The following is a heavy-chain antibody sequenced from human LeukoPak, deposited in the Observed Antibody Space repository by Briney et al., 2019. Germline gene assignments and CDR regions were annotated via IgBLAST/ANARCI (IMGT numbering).Heavy chain of an antibody. D-gene: IGHD3-10*01. V-gene: IGHV4-39*01. CDR3: ARHKMVRGIGYYYYMDV. Sequence: SETLSLTCTISGGSISSSSYYWSWIRQPPGKGLEWIGSMYYSGSTYYNPSLKSRVTISVDTSKNQFSLKVFSVTAADTAVYYCARHKMVRGIGYYYYMDVWGKGTTVTISS. J-gene: IGHJ6*03. CDR2: MYYSGST. CDR1: GGSISSSSYY.